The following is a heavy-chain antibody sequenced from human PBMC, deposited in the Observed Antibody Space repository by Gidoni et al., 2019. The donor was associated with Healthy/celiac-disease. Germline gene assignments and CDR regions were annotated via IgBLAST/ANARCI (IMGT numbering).Heavy chain of an antibody. V-gene: IGHV1-2*04. D-gene: IGHD2-2*01. CDR1: GYTFTGYY. CDR3: AREFSGTIGLYYFDY. J-gene: IGHJ4*02. CDR2: INPNSGGT. Sequence: QVQLVQSGAEVKKPGASVKVSCKAYGYTFTGYYMHWVRQAPGQGLEWMGWINPNSGGTNYAQKFQGWVTMTRDTSISTAYMELSRLRSDDTAVYYCAREFSGTIGLYYFDYWGQGTLVTVSS.